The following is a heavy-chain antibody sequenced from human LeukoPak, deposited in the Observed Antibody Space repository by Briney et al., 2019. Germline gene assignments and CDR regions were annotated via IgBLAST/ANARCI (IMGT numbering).Heavy chain of an antibody. Sequence: PGGSLRLPCAASGFTFSNYAMSWVRQAPGKGLEWVSAISGSGGSTYYADSVKGRFTISRDNSKNTLYLQMNSLRAEDTAVYYCAKHAPAIFGAHYYYMDVWGKGTTVNFSS. CDR1: GFTFSNYA. CDR2: ISGSGGST. J-gene: IGHJ6*03. V-gene: IGHV3-23*01. D-gene: IGHD3-3*01. CDR3: AKHAPAIFGAHYYYMDV.